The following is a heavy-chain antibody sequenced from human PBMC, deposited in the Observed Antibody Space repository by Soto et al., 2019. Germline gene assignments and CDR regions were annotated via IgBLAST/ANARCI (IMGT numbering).Heavy chain of an antibody. D-gene: IGHD3-22*01. CDR3: ARGFIDYYDSSGYYGYFDY. Sequence: SETLSLTCPVSGGSISSGGYYWSWIRQHPGKGLEWIGYIYYSGSTYYNPSLKSRVTISVDTSKNQFSLKLSSVTAADTAVYYCARGFIDYYDSSGYYGYFDYWGQGTLVTVSS. J-gene: IGHJ4*02. V-gene: IGHV4-31*03. CDR1: GGSISSGGYY. CDR2: IYYSGST.